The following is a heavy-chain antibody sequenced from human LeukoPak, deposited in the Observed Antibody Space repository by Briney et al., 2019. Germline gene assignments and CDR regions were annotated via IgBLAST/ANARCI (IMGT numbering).Heavy chain of an antibody. CDR3: AKTNGYYDY. Sequence: GGSLRLSCAASGFTFSNFGMSWVRQAPGRGLEWVSGISGGGDTTYYAESVKGRFTISRDNSKNTLFLQMNSLSAEDTAVYYCAKTNGYYDYWGQGTLVAVSS. J-gene: IGHJ4*02. V-gene: IGHV3-23*01. CDR2: ISGGGDTT. CDR1: GFTFSNFG. D-gene: IGHD3-22*01.